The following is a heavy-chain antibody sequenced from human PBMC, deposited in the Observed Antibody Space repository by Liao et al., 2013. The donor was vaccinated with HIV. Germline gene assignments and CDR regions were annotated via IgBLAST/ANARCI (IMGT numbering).Heavy chain of an antibody. CDR3: ARDTGTDAFRY. J-gene: IGHJ3*02. CDR1: GGSITSSSYY. CDR2: IYYSGST. D-gene: IGHD5/OR15-5a*01. Sequence: QLQLQESGPGLVKPSETLSLTCTVSGGSITSSSYYWGWIRQPPGKGLEWIGYIYYSGSTNYNPSLKSRVTISVDTSKNQFSLKLSSVTAADTAVYYCARDTGTDAFRYLGPRDNGHRLF. V-gene: IGHV4-61*05.